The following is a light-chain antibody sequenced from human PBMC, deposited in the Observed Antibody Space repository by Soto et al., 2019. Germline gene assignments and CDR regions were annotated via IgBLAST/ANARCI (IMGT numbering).Light chain of an antibody. CDR2: DAS. J-gene: IGKJ4*01. CDR1: QSVSTY. Sequence: EIVLTQSPATLSLSPGERATLSCRASQSVSTYLAWYQQKPGQAPRLFIYDASNRATGIPDRFSGSGSGTDFTLTISRLEPEDFAVYYCQQRTNWPPLTFGGGTKVDIK. V-gene: IGKV3-11*01. CDR3: QQRTNWPPLT.